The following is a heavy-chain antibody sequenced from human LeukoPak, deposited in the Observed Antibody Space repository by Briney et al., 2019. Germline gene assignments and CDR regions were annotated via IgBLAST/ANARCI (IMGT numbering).Heavy chain of an antibody. Sequence: GGSLRLSCAASGFSISSSAMNWVRQAPGKGLEWVSSINNVASHIYYAGSVRGRFTISRDNAKNSVYLQMNSLRAEDMALYYCAKGVPAAIPGAFDIWGQGTMVTVSS. CDR2: INNVASHI. CDR1: GFSISSSA. J-gene: IGHJ3*02. CDR3: AKGVPAAIPGAFDI. D-gene: IGHD2-2*02. V-gene: IGHV3-21*04.